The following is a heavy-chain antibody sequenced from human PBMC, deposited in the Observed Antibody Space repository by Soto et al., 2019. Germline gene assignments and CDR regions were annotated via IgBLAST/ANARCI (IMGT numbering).Heavy chain of an antibody. CDR2: IYHSGST. J-gene: IGHJ4*02. CDR3: ARDSRYSSSYTFFDY. V-gene: IGHV4-30-2*01. Sequence: QLQLQESGSGLVKPSQTLSLTCAVSGGSISSGGYSWSWIRQPPGKGLEWIGYIYHSGSTYYNPSLKSRVTISVDRSKNQFSLKLSSVTAADTAVYYCARDSRYSSSYTFFDYWGQGTLVTVSS. D-gene: IGHD6-13*01. CDR1: GGSISSGGYS.